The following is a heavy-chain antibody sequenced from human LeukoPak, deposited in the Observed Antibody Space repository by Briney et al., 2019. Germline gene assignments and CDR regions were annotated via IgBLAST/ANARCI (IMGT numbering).Heavy chain of an antibody. Sequence: GSLRLSCAAAGFPFNSYWMTWVRQAPGKGLEWVANIRQDGNNKHYLDSVKGRFTISRDNAMNSLYLQMNSLRDEDTAMYYCARSVPYGTASYGLSHFWRQGPQVTLSS. D-gene: IGHD3-10*01. J-gene: IGHJ4*02. CDR3: ARSVPYGTASYGLSHF. CDR1: GFPFNSYW. V-gene: IGHV3-7*03. CDR2: IRQDGNNK.